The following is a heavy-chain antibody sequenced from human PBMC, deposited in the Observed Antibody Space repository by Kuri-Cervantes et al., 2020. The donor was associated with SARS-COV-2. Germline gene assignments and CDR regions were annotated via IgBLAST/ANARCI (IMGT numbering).Heavy chain of an antibody. Sequence: GGSLRLSCAASGFTFSDYYMSWIRQAPGKGLEWVSYISSSSSYTNYADSVKGRFIISRDNAKNSLYLQMNSLRAEDTAVYYCAVIQNSGSYSTRSSYFDYWGQGTLVTVSS. CDR3: AVIQNSGSYSTRSSYFDY. J-gene: IGHJ4*02. V-gene: IGHV3-11*03. CDR2: ISSSSSYT. CDR1: GFTFSDYY. D-gene: IGHD1-26*01.